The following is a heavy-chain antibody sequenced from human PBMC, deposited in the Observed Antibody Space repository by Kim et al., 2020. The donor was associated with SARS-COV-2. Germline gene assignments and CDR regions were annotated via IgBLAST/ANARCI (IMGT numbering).Heavy chain of an antibody. CDR2: INHSGST. J-gene: IGHJ5*02. Sequence: SETLSLTCAVYGGSFSGYYWSWIRQPPGKGLEWIGEINHSGSTNYNPSLKSRVTISVDTSKNQFSLKLSSVTAADTAVYYCARDGIRVWFDPWGQGTLVTVPS. V-gene: IGHV4-34*01. CDR1: GGSFSGYY. CDR3: ARDGIRVWFDP.